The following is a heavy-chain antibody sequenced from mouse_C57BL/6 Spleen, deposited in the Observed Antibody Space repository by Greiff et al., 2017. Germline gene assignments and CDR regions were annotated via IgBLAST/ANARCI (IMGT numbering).Heavy chain of an antibody. CDR1: GFTFSSYA. CDR3: ASEEYDYDDGVFDY. Sequence: EVKLVESGGGLVKPGGSLKLSCAASGFTFSSYAMSWVRQTPEKRLEWVATISDGGSYTYYPDNVKGRFTISRDNAKNNLYLQMSHLKSEDTAMYYCASEEYDYDDGVFDYWGQGTTLTVSS. J-gene: IGHJ2*01. D-gene: IGHD2-4*01. V-gene: IGHV5-4*03. CDR2: ISDGGSYT.